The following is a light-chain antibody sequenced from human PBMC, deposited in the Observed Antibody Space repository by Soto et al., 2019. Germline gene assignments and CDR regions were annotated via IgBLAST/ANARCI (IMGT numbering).Light chain of an antibody. J-gene: IGKJ5*01. CDR3: QQSYNSPPIT. V-gene: IGKV1-39*01. CDR2: AAS. CDR1: QNIFSS. Sequence: DIQMTPSPSSLSASVGDRVTITCRSGQNIFSSLNWYQQKPGKAPKLLIYAASSLQSGVPSRFSGSGSGTDFTLTITSLQPEDFATYYCQQSYNSPPITFGQGTRLEI.